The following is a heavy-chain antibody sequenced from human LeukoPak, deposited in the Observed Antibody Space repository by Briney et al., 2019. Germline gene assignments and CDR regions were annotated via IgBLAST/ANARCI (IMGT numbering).Heavy chain of an antibody. Sequence: PGGSLRLSCAASGFTFSTYAMTWVRQAPGKGLEWVSAISGSGSTYYADSVKGRFTISRDNSKNTLYLRMNSLRAEDTAVYYCATTGYSSRNYWGQGTLVTVSS. J-gene: IGHJ4*02. CDR2: ISGSGST. V-gene: IGHV3-23*01. D-gene: IGHD6-13*01. CDR1: GFTFSTYA. CDR3: ATTGYSSRNY.